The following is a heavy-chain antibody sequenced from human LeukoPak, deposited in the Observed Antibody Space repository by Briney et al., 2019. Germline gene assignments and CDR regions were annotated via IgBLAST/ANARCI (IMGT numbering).Heavy chain of an antibody. V-gene: IGHV4-34*01. CDR1: GGSFSGYY. CDR3: ARGRPHRAAFDI. Sequence: TSETLSLTCAVYGGSFSGYYWSWIRQPPGKGLEWIGEINHSGSTNYNPSLKSRVTISVDTSKNQFSLKLSSVTAADTAVYYCARGRPHRAAFDIWGQGTMVTVSS. J-gene: IGHJ3*02. CDR2: INHSGST.